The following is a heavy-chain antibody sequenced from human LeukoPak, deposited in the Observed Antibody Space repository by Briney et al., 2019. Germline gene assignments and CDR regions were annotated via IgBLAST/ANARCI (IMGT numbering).Heavy chain of an antibody. D-gene: IGHD6-6*01. Sequence: SETLSLTCAVYGWSFSSYYWSWIRQPPGKGLEWIGEINHSGSTNYNPSFKSRVTMSVDTSKNQFSLKLSSVTAADTAVYYCARAPWDGSSTVSWFDPWGQGTLVTVSS. J-gene: IGHJ5*02. V-gene: IGHV4-34*01. CDR1: GWSFSSYY. CDR3: ARAPWDGSSTVSWFDP. CDR2: INHSGST.